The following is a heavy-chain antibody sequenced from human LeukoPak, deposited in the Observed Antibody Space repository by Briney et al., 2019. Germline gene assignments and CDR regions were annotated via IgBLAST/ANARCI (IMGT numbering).Heavy chain of an antibody. J-gene: IGHJ4*02. CDR3: ARHQTYDYLTHFDY. CDR2: IWYDGSNK. CDR1: GFTFSSYG. Sequence: AGGSLRLSCAASGFTFSSYGMHWVRQAPGKGLEWVAIIWYDGSNKYYADSVKGRFTISRDNSKNTLYLQMNSLRAEDTAVYYCARHQTYDYLTHFDYWGQGTLVTVSS. V-gene: IGHV3-33*01. D-gene: IGHD4-11*01.